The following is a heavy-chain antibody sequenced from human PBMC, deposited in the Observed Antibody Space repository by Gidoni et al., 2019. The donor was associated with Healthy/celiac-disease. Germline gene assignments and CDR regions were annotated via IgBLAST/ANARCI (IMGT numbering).Heavy chain of an antibody. Sequence: QVQLVESGGGVVQPGRSLRLSCAASGLTFSSYAMHWVRPAPDKGLEWEAVISYDGSNKYYADSVKGRFTISRDNSKNTLYLQMNSLRAEDTAVYYCASSYYDSSGSKGWGQGTLVTVSS. CDR1: GLTFSSYA. CDR2: ISYDGSNK. V-gene: IGHV3-30-3*01. CDR3: ASSYYDSSGSKG. J-gene: IGHJ4*02. D-gene: IGHD3-22*01.